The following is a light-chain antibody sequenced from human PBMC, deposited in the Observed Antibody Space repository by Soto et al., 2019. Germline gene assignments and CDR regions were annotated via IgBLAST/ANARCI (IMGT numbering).Light chain of an antibody. CDR1: QNVNSN. CDR2: GAS. V-gene: IGKV3-15*01. CDR3: QHLNNWPSYT. Sequence: EIVMTQSPATLSVSPGERATLSCRASQNVNSNLAWYQQKPGQAPRLLIYGASTSDTGVPARFSGSGSGTEFTLTISSLQPEDFAIYYCQHLNNWPSYTFGQGTKLEIK. J-gene: IGKJ2*01.